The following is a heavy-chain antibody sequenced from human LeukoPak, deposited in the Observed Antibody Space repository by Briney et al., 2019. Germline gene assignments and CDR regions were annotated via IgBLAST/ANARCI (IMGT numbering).Heavy chain of an antibody. CDR1: GFTFSDYY. D-gene: IGHD3-3*01. CDR3: ARSYDFWSAFDS. Sequence: GGSLGLSCAASGFTFSDYYMSWIRQAPGKGLEWVSSISSSSSYIYYAESLKGRFTISRDNAKKSLYLQINSLRAEDTAVYYCARSYDFWSAFDSWGQGTLVTVSS. CDR2: ISSSSSYI. J-gene: IGHJ4*02. V-gene: IGHV3-11*06.